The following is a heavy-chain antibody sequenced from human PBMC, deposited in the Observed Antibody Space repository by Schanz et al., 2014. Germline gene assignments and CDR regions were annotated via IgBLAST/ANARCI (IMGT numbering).Heavy chain of an antibody. Sequence: QVQMVESGGGVGQPGRSLRLSCAASGFTFSSYAMHWVRQAPGKGLEWVALISNDGSIKYYADSVEGRFTISRDNSKNTLYLQMNSLRADDTAVYFCARAHGNNWYGKGLDYWGQGTQXTVSS. J-gene: IGHJ4*02. CDR2: ISNDGSIK. CDR3: ARAHGNNWYGKGLDY. V-gene: IGHV3-30-3*01. CDR1: GFTFSSYA. D-gene: IGHD1-1*01.